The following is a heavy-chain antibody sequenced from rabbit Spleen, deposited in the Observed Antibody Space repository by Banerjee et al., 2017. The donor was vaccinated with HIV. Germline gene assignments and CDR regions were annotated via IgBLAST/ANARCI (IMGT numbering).Heavy chain of an antibody. D-gene: IGHD6-1*01. V-gene: IGHV1S45*01. Sequence: QEQLVESGGGLVRPEGSLKLSCTASGFSFSNKAVMCWVRQAPGKGLEWIACINAVTGKAVYASWAKGRITFSKTSSTTVTLQMTSLTAADTATYFCARDDSYVYSYGYVDLWGPGTLVTVS. CDR2: INAVTGKA. CDR1: GFSFSNKAV. CDR3: ARDDSYVYSYGYVDL. J-gene: IGHJ4*01.